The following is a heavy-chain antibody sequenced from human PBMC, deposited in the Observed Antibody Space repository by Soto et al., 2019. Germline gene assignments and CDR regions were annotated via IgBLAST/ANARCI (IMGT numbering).Heavy chain of an antibody. Sequence: LSLTCTVSGGSVSSGSYYWSWIRQFPGKGLECVGDISYSGATNYNPSLKSRVTMSVDTSKNQFSLQLNSVTAADTAVYYCARSFVIDWSTYFFDYWGPGPLVTVSS. CDR3: ARSFVIDWSTYFFDY. J-gene: IGHJ4*02. D-gene: IGHD3-9*01. CDR2: ISYSGAT. V-gene: IGHV4-61*01. CDR1: GGSVSSGSYY.